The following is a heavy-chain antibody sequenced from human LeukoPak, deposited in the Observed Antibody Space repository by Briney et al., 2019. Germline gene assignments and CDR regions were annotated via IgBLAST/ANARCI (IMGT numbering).Heavy chain of an antibody. CDR1: GGSISSGDYY. V-gene: IGHV4-30-4*01. Sequence: SETLSLTCTVSGGSISSGDYYWSWIRQPPGKGLEWIGYIYYSGSTYYNPSLKSRVTISVDTSKNQFSLKLSSVTAADTAVYYCARQSITMVRGVMGNFDYWGQGTLVTVSS. CDR2: IYYSGST. CDR3: ARQSITMVRGVMGNFDY. D-gene: IGHD3-10*01. J-gene: IGHJ4*02.